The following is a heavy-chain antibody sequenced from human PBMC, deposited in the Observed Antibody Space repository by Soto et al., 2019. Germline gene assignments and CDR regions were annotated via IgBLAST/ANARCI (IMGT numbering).Heavy chain of an antibody. V-gene: IGHV4-39*01. J-gene: IGHJ5*02. D-gene: IGHD3-10*01. Sequence: SETLSLTCTVSGGSISSSSYYWGWIRQPPGKGLEWIGSIYYSGSTYYNPSLKSRVTISVDTSKNQFSLKLSSVTAADTAVYYCARLENSYGSGSINWFDPWGQGTLVTVSS. CDR2: IYYSGST. CDR3: ARLENSYGSGSINWFDP. CDR1: GGSISSSSYY.